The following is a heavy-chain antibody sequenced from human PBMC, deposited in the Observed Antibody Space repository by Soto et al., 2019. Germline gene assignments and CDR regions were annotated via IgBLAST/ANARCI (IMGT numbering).Heavy chain of an antibody. CDR2: ISYDGSNK. Sequence: PGGSLRLSCAASGFTFSSYGMHWVRQAPGKGLEWVAVISYDGSNKYYADSVKGRFTISRDNSKNTLYLQMNSLRAEDTAVYYCARNSYGSTYYYYGMDVWGQGTTVTVSS. CDR3: ARNSYGSTYYYYGMDV. V-gene: IGHV3-30*03. J-gene: IGHJ6*02. CDR1: GFTFSSYG. D-gene: IGHD5-18*01.